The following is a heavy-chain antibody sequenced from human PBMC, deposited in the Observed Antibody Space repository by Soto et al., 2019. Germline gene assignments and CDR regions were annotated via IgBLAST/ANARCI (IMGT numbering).Heavy chain of an antibody. D-gene: IGHD1-7*01. J-gene: IGHJ5*02. Sequence: SLTSSVADGTSTSRSYYWVRIKQPPGKGLEWIGDIYYTGTTHYNPSLKSRVTISVDTSKNQFSLKLSSVTAADTSVYYCARLKGAYFRTTYNLFDPRGKGIQVPVSS. CDR3: ARLKGAYFRTTYNLFDP. CDR2: IYYTGTT. V-gene: IGHV4-39*01. CDR1: DGTSTSRSYY.